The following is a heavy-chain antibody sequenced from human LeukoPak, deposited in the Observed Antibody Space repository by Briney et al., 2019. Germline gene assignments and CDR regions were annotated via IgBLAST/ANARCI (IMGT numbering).Heavy chain of an antibody. Sequence: PGGSLSLSCAASGFTFSDYSMNWVRQAPGKGLEWVSSISSSSSNIYYADSLKGRFTISRDNAKSSLYLQMNSLRVEDTAVYYCTKAEGGHCSSTSCHLDYWGQGTLVTVSS. CDR1: GFTFSDYS. CDR2: ISSSSSNI. CDR3: TKAEGGHCSSTSCHLDY. J-gene: IGHJ4*02. D-gene: IGHD2-2*01. V-gene: IGHV3-21*01.